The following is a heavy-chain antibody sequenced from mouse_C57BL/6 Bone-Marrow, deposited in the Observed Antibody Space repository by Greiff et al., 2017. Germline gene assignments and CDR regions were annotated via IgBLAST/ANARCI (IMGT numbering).Heavy chain of an antibody. Sequence: EVHLVESGGGLVQPKGSLKLSCAASGFSFNTYAMNWVRQAPGKGLEWVARIRSKSNNYATYYADSVKDRFTISRDDSESMLYLQMNNLKTEDTAMYYCVRHSITTVVAPDFDVWGTGTTVTVSS. CDR2: IRSKSNNYAT. D-gene: IGHD1-1*01. CDR1: GFSFNTYA. J-gene: IGHJ1*03. V-gene: IGHV10-1*01. CDR3: VRHSITTVVAPDFDV.